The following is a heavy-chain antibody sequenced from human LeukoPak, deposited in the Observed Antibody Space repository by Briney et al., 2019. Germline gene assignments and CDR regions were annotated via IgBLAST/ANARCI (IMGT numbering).Heavy chain of an antibody. CDR2: ISGSGGST. V-gene: IGHV3-23*01. J-gene: IGHJ6*03. Sequence: GGSLRLSCAASGFTFSSYAMSWVRQAPGKGLEWVSAISGSGGSTYYADSVKGRFTISRDNSKNTLYLQMNSLRAEDTAVYYCAKDRLELPEGYYYMDVWGKGTTVTVSS. CDR1: GFTFSSYA. D-gene: IGHD1-7*01. CDR3: AKDRLELPEGYYYMDV.